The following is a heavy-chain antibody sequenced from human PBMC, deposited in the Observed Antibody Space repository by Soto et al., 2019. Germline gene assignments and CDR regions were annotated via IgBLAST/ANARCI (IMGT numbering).Heavy chain of an antibody. J-gene: IGHJ6*02. CDR3: ARDLLAVTNYYYYGMDV. CDR2: INPSGGST. D-gene: IGHD4-4*01. V-gene: IGHV1-46*01. Sequence: GASVKVSCKASGYTFTSYYMHWVRQAPGQGLEWMGIINPSGGSTSYAQKFQGRVTMTRDTSTSTVYMELSSLRSEDTAVYYCARDLLAVTNYYYYGMDVRGQGTTVTVSS. CDR1: GYTFTSYY.